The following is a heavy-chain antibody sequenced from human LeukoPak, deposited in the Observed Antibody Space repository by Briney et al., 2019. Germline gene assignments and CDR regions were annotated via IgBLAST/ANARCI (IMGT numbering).Heavy chain of an antibody. J-gene: IGHJ5*02. CDR3: ARDGTERFPNWFDP. CDR2: IYHSGST. D-gene: IGHD3-3*01. CDR1: GGSISSGGYY. V-gene: IGHV4-30-2*01. Sequence: PSETLSLTCTVSGGSISSGGYYWSCIRQPPGKGLEWIGYIYHSGSTYYNPSLKSRVTISVDRSKNQFSLKLSSVTAADTAVYYCARDGTERFPNWFDPWGQGTLVTVSS.